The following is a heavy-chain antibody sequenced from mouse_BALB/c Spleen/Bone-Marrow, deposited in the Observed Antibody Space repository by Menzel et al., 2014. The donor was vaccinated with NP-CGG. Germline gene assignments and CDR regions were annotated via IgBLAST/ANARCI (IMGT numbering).Heavy chain of an antibody. J-gene: IGHJ3*01. D-gene: IGHD2-4*01. V-gene: IGHV5-9-2*01. CDR3: ARHAYYDQTEVSFVY. CDR1: GFTFSNYG. CDR2: ISGGGGYT. Sequence: EVQVVESGGGLVKSGGSLKLSCAASGFTFSNYGMSWVRQTPEKRLEGVATISGGGGYTFYSDSVKGRFTISRDNAKNNLYLQLSSLRSEDTALYYCARHAYYDQTEVSFVYWGQGTLVTVSA.